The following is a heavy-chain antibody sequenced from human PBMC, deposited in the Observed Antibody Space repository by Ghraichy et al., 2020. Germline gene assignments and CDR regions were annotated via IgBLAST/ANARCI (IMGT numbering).Heavy chain of an antibody. CDR2: IYYSGST. Sequence: ESLNISCTVSGGSISSYYWSWIRQPPGKGLEWIGYIYYSGSTNYNPSLKSRVTISVDTSKNQFSLKLSSVTAADTAVYYCAREQQLSTGAFDIWGQGTMVTVSS. CDR1: GGSISSYY. J-gene: IGHJ3*02. V-gene: IGHV4-59*01. D-gene: IGHD6-13*01. CDR3: AREQQLSTGAFDI.